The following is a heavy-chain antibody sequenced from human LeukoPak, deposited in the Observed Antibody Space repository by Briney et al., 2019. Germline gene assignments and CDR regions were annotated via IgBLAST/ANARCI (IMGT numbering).Heavy chain of an antibody. D-gene: IGHD6-19*01. V-gene: IGHV3-11*01. CDR3: ARDVPIAVTGTVDAFDI. Sequence: PGGSLRLSCAASGFTLSDYYMSWIRQTPGMGLEWVSYISSSGNTIYYTDAVKGRFTISRDNAKNSLYLQMNGLRAEDTAVYYCARDVPIAVTGTVDAFDIWGQGTMVTVSS. J-gene: IGHJ3*02. CDR1: GFTLSDYY. CDR2: ISSSGNTI.